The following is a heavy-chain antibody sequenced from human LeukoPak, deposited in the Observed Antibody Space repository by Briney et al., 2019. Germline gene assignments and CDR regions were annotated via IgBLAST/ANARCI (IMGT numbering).Heavy chain of an antibody. D-gene: IGHD6-13*01. Sequence: GGSLRLSCAASGFIFSSYGMHWVRQAPGKGLEGVAVISYDGSKKYYAASVKGRFTISRDNSKNMLYLQMNSLRAEDTAVYYCAKCRGIAAAHWYGMDVWGQGTTVTVSS. CDR1: GFIFSSYG. V-gene: IGHV3-30*18. J-gene: IGHJ6*02. CDR3: AKCRGIAAAHWYGMDV. CDR2: ISYDGSKK.